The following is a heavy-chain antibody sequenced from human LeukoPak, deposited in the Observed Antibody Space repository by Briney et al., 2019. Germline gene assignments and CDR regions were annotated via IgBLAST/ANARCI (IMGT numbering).Heavy chain of an antibody. J-gene: IGHJ4*02. CDR1: GGSISSSSYY. D-gene: IGHD3-3*01. CDR2: IYYSGST. CDR3: ANPVITIFGVVDPERNPDY. Sequence: SETLSLTCTVSGGSISSSSYYWGWIRQPPGKGLEWIGSIYYSGSTYYNPSLKSRVTISVDTSKNQFSLKLSSVTAADTAVYYCANPVITIFGVVDPERNPDYWGQGTLVTVSS. V-gene: IGHV4-39*07.